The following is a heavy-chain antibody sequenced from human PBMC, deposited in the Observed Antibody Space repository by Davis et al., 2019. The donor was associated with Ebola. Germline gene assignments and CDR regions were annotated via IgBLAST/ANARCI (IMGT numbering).Heavy chain of an antibody. CDR3: AKDHEVDTAMTTLDY. V-gene: IGHV3-23*01. CDR2: ISGSGGST. J-gene: IGHJ4*02. Sequence: PGGSLRLSCAASGFTFDDYAMHWVRQAPGKGLEWVSAISGSGGSTYYADSVKGRFTISRDNSKNTLYLQMNSLRAEDTAVYYCAKDHEVDTAMTTLDYWGQGTLVTVSS. CDR1: GFTFDDYA. D-gene: IGHD5-18*01.